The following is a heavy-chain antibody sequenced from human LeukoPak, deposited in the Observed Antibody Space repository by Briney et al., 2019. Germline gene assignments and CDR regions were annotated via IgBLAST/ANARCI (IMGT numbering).Heavy chain of an antibody. CDR3: ASWYHIDY. V-gene: IGHV3-53*01. Sequence: GGSLRLSCAASGFSVSSNDMSWVRQAPGKGLEWVSLTHSGGTRYTDSVRGRFTISRDKSKNTLYLQMNRLRAEDTAMYYCASWYHIDYWGQGTLGTVSS. CDR1: GFSVSSND. CDR2: THSGGTR. D-gene: IGHD2-2*01. J-gene: IGHJ4*02.